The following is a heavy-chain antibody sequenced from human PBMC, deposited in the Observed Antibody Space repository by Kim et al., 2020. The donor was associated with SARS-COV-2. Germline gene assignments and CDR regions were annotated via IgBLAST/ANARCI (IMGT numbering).Heavy chain of an antibody. Sequence: YNPSLEGRVTISLDTSSSHFSLNLTSVTAADTAVYYCARGSHSLYSWFDPWGQGILVTVSS. J-gene: IGHJ5*02. CDR3: ARGSHSLYSWFDP. D-gene: IGHD2-15*01. V-gene: IGHV4-61*03.